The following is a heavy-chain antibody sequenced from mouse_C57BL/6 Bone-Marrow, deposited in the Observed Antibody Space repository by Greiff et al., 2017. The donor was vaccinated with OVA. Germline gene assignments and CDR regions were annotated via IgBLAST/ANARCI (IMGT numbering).Heavy chain of an antibody. CDR3: ARWVYGFFDY. Sequence: VKLKQPGAELVKPGDSVKMSCKASGYTFTSYWITWVKQRPGQGLEWIGDIYPGSGSTNYNEKFKSKATLTVDTSSSTAYMQLSSLTSEDSAVYYCARWVYGFFDYWGQGTTLTVSS. J-gene: IGHJ2*01. CDR2: IYPGSGST. CDR1: GYTFTSYW. D-gene: IGHD1-1*01. V-gene: IGHV1-55*01.